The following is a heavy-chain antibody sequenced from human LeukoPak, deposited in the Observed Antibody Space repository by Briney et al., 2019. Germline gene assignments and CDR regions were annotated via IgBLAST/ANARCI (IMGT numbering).Heavy chain of an antibody. J-gene: IGHJ4*02. CDR3: AGRPTGYSSGYIH. Sequence: GGSLRLSCTASGFTFSNYAMTWVRQAPGKGLEWVSAITGNGGSSYYADSVKGRFTISRDNSENIVYLQMNNLRVEDTAVYYCAGRPTGYSSGYIHWGQGTLVTVSS. CDR2: ITGNGGSS. V-gene: IGHV3-23*01. CDR1: GFTFSNYA. D-gene: IGHD5-18*01.